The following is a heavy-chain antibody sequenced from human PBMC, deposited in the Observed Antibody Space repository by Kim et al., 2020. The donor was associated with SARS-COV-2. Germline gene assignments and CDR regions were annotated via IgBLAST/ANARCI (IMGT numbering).Heavy chain of an antibody. J-gene: IGHJ4*02. V-gene: IGHV3-21*04. CDR1: GFTFSSYS. D-gene: IGHD1-1*01. CDR2: ISSSSSYI. CDR3: TSGWVQPHSDY. Sequence: GGSLRLSCAVSGFTFSSYSMNWVRQAPGKGLEWVSSISSSSSYIYYSDSVKGRFTISRDNAKNSLYLQMNSLRAEDTAVYYCTSGWVQPHSDYWGQGTLVTVSS.